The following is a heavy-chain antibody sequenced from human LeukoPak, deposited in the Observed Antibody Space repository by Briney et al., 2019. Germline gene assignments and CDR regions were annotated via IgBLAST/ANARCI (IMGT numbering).Heavy chain of an antibody. V-gene: IGHV4-59*01. Sequence: SETLSLICTVSGGSISSYYWSWIRQPPGKGLEWIGYIYYSGSTNYNPSLKSRVTISVDTSKNQFSLKLSSVTAADTAVYYCARVPAAIRYYYGMDVWGQGTTVTVSS. CDR1: GGSISSYY. J-gene: IGHJ6*02. CDR3: ARVPAAIRYYYGMDV. CDR2: IYYSGST. D-gene: IGHD2-2*02.